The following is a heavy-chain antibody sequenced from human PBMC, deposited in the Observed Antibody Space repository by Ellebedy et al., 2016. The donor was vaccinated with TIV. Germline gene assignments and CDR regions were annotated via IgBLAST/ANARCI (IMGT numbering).Heavy chain of an antibody. V-gene: IGHV1-3*04. Sequence: ASVKVSXKASGHTFTAYGIHWVRQAPGQRLEWMGWINTGNGNTKYSQTFQGRVTITRDTSATSATTAYMELSSLMSEDTAVYYCATREWQDPMDVWGQGTTVTVSS. D-gene: IGHD3-3*01. J-gene: IGHJ6*02. CDR1: GHTFTAYG. CDR2: INTGNGNT. CDR3: ATREWQDPMDV.